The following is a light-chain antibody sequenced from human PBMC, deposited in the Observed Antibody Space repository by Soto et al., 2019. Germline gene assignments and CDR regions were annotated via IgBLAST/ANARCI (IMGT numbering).Light chain of an antibody. CDR1: QSISSY. CDR2: AAY. J-gene: IGKJ1*01. CDR3: QQSYSTPLT. Sequence: DIHMTQSPSSLSASVGDIFTLTCRASQSISSYLNWYQQKPGKAPKLLIYAAYSLQSGVTSRFSGSGSGTDFTITISSLQAEDFATYYCQQSYSTPLTVGQVTKVEIK. V-gene: IGKV1-39*01.